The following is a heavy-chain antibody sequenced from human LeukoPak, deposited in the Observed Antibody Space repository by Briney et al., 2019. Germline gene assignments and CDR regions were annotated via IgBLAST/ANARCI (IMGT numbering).Heavy chain of an antibody. D-gene: IGHD1-1*01. V-gene: IGHV3-21*01. Sequence: PGGSLRLSCTTSGFSLNDYSLNWVRQAPGKGLEWVASISCNRTHIVYSDLVRGRFTVSRDNSKNTLYLQMNSLRAEDTAVYYCARGDKQLLFKRNKGGFDPWGQGTLVTVSS. CDR2: ISCNRTHI. CDR1: GFSLNDYS. J-gene: IGHJ5*02. CDR3: ARGDKQLLFKRNKGGFDP.